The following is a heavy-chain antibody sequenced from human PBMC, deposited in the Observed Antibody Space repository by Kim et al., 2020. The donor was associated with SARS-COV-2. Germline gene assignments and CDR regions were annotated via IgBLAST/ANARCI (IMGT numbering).Heavy chain of an antibody. Sequence: ASVKVSCKASGYSFTDYGMHWVRQVSGQGLEWMGWVKPSTGGRYYAQKFQARVFMCRDTFFNTVYMELCSLTSDDTAVYYCARGTGLEWSWFHFDY. CDR1: GYSFTDYG. D-gene: IGHD2-8*01. CDR3: ARGTGLEWSWFHFDY. CDR2: VKPSTGGR. V-gene: IGHV1-2*02. J-gene: IGHJ4*01.